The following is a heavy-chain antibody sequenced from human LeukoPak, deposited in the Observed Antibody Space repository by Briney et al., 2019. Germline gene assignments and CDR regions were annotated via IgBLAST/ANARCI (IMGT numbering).Heavy chain of an antibody. D-gene: IGHD3-3*01. CDR2: LRTNTGGT. J-gene: IGHJ4*02. CDR1: GYTFTDLY. Sequence: ASVKVSCKAPGYTFTDLYIHWVRQAPGQGLEWMGFLRTNTGGTSYAQKFQGRVTMTRDTSISTAYLELTSLTSDDTAVYFCARHNYDFDFDYWGQGTLVTVSA. CDR3: ARHNYDFDFDY. V-gene: IGHV1-2*02.